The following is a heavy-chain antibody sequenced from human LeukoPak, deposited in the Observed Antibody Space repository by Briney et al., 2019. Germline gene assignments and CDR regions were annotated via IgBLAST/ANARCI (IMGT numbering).Heavy chain of an antibody. CDR2: INAGNGNT. J-gene: IGHJ4*02. CDR1: GYTFTSYA. CDR3: ARGSSGWYGRYYFDY. Sequence: ASVKVSCKASGYTFTSYAMHWVRQAPGQRLEWMGWINAGNGNTKYSQKFQGRVTITRDTSASTAYMEPSSLRSEDTAVYYCARGSSGWYGRYYFDYWGQGTLVTVSS. V-gene: IGHV1-3*01. D-gene: IGHD6-19*01.